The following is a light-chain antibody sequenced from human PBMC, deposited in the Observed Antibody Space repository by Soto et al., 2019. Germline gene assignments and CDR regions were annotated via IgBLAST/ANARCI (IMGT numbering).Light chain of an antibody. CDR3: SSYTSGSTWV. Sequence: QSALTQPASVSGSPGQSITISCTGTSSDVGAYNYVSWYQQHPGKAPKLMIYEVSNRPSGVSNRFSGSKSGNTASLTISGLQAEDEGDEYCSSYTSGSTWVFGGGTKLTVL. CDR2: EVS. CDR1: SSDVGAYNY. V-gene: IGLV2-14*01. J-gene: IGLJ3*02.